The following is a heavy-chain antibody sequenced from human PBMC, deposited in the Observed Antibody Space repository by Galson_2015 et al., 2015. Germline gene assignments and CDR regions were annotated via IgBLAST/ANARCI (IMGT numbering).Heavy chain of an antibody. V-gene: IGHV4-59*01. CDR1: DGSITNYY. CDR2: ISYSGST. J-gene: IGHJ2*01. Sequence: SETLSLTCTVSDGSITNYYWSWIRQPPGKGLEWIGYISYSGSTKYNPSLKSRVTISVDTSKNQFSLKLRSVTAADTAEYYCARDETYWYFDLWGRGTLVTVSS. CDR3: ARDETYWYFDL.